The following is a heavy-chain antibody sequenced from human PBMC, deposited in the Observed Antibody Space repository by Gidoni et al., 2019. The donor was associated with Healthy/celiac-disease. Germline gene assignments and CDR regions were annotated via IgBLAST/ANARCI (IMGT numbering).Heavy chain of an antibody. CDR3: ARFGSIAAAGMPDAFDI. J-gene: IGHJ3*02. D-gene: IGHD6-13*01. CDR2: IIPIFGTA. CDR1: GGTFSRYC. V-gene: IGHV1-69*01. Sequence: QVQLVQSGAEVKKPGSPVTASCKASGGTFSRYCISWGRQAPGQGLEWTGGIIPIFGTANYAQKFQGRVTITADESTSTAYMELSSLRSEDTAVYYCARFGSIAAAGMPDAFDIWGQGTMVTVSS.